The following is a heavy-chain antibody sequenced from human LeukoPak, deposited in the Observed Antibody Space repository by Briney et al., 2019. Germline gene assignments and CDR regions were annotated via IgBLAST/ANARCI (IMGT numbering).Heavy chain of an antibody. Sequence: GGSLRLSCVASEFTFTSYAMHWVRQAPGKGLERVSSISAGSGGRTYYAESVEGRFTISRDNSKNTLYLQMNSLRVDDTAVYYCAKAGSEYSYAYRDYFDYWGQGTLVTVSS. CDR2: ISAGSGGRT. CDR3: AKAGSEYSYAYRDYFDY. J-gene: IGHJ4*02. CDR1: EFTFTSYA. D-gene: IGHD5-18*01. V-gene: IGHV3-23*01.